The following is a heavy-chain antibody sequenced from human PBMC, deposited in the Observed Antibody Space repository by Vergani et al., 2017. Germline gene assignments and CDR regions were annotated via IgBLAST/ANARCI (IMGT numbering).Heavy chain of an antibody. D-gene: IGHD2-2*02. V-gene: IGHV3-30*02. CDR2: IRYDASNK. J-gene: IGHJ6*03. CDR3: ARDQVPAAIRLNVGNYMDV. CDR1: GFPFSSYD. Sequence: QVQLVESGGGVVQPGGSLRLSCAASGFPFSSYDMHWVRQAPGKGLEWVALIRYDASNKYYADSVKGRFTISRDNSKNTLYLQMSSLRAEDTAVYYCARDQVPAAIRLNVGNYMDVWGKGTTIIVSS.